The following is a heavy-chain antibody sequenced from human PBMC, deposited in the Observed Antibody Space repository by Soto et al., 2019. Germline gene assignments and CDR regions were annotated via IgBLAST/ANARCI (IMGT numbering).Heavy chain of an antibody. Sequence: GESLKISCGGSGYSFTVYWIAWVRQMPGKGLEWMGIIYPGDSDTRYSPSFQGQVTISADKSISTVYLQWSSLKASDTAIYYCARQDGAANYCFDYWGQGTLVTVSS. CDR1: GYSFTVYW. J-gene: IGHJ4*02. CDR3: ARQDGAANYCFDY. V-gene: IGHV5-51*01. CDR2: IYPGDSDT. D-gene: IGHD1-1*01.